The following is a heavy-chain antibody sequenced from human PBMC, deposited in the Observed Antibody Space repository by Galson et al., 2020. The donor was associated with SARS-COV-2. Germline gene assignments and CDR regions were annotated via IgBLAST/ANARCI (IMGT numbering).Heavy chain of an antibody. Sequence: SETLSLTCAVSGYSLSDGYYWAWIRQAPGKGLEWIGSMYYSGRTYYNASLKSRVTMSVDTSKNQFSLKLTSVTAADTAVYYCARWDLFGVGGLLSGFFDYWGQGILVSVSS. J-gene: IGHJ4*02. D-gene: IGHD3-10*01. CDR2: MYYSGRT. V-gene: IGHV4-38-2*01. CDR1: GYSLSDGYY. CDR3: ARWDLFGVGGLLSGFFDY.